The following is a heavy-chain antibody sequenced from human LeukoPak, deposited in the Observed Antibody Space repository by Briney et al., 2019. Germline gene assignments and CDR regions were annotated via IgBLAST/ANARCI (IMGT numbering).Heavy chain of an antibody. V-gene: IGHV3-7*05. CDR2: IKQDGSEK. Sequence: GGSLRLSCAASGFTFSTYWMSWVRQAPGKGLEWVANIKQDGSEKFYVGSVKGRFTISRDNTKNSLYLQMNSLRAEDTAVYYCARDRNYDSSGYFYPYFDYWGQGTLVTVSS. CDR3: ARDRNYDSSGYFYPYFDY. CDR1: GFTFSTYW. D-gene: IGHD3-22*01. J-gene: IGHJ4*02.